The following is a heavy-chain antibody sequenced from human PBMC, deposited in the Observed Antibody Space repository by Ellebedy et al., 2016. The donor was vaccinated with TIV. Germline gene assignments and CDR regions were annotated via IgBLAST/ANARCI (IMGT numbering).Heavy chain of an antibody. CDR2: ISTSGSTR. CDR3: ARTYSGSRYWYFDL. J-gene: IGHJ2*01. Sequence: GESLKISCVTSGFSFRDYYMSWIRLAPGQGPEWVSYISTSGSTRYYADSVRGRVTISRDNAKNSLDLQMNSLRADDAAVYYCARTYSGSRYWYFDLWGRGTLVTVSS. V-gene: IGHV3-11*01. CDR1: GFSFRDYY. D-gene: IGHD1-26*01.